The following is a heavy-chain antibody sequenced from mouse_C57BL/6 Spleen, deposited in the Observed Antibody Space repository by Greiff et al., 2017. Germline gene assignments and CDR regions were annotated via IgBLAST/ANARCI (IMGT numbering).Heavy chain of an antibody. D-gene: IGHD1-1*01. Sequence: QVQLQQPGAELVMPGASVKLSCKASGYTFTSYWMHWVKQRPGQGLEWIGEIDPSDSYTNYNQKFKGKSTLTVDKSSSTAYMQLSSLTSEDSAVYYCARGAGSSPFDYWGQGTTLTVSS. CDR1: GYTFTSYW. V-gene: IGHV1-69*01. J-gene: IGHJ2*01. CDR3: ARGAGSSPFDY. CDR2: IDPSDSYT.